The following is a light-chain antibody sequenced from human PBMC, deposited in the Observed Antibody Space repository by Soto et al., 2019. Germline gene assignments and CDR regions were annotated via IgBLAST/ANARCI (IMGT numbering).Light chain of an antibody. CDR2: GTS. CDR1: QSVGNN. V-gene: IGKV3-15*01. Sequence: EIVLTQSPATLSVSPGERATLSCRASQSVGNNFAWYQHKPGQAPRLLIFGTSTRATGVPARFSGSVSGTAFTLTISSMQSEDFAVYYCQQYGDWPLTFGVGAKVEIE. CDR3: QQYGDWPLT. J-gene: IGKJ4*01.